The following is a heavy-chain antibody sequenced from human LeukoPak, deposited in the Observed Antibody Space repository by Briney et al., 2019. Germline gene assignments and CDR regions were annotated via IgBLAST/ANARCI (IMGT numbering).Heavy chain of an antibody. CDR3: ASPSGYPEDYYYYYYVDV. Sequence: ASVKVSCKASGGTFSSYAISWVRQAPGQRLEWMGGIIPIFGTANYAQKFQGRVTITADESTSTAYMELSSLRSEDTAVYYCASPSGYPEDYYYYYYVDVWGKGTTVTVSS. V-gene: IGHV1-69*01. D-gene: IGHD3-3*01. CDR2: IIPIFGTA. CDR1: GGTFSSYA. J-gene: IGHJ6*03.